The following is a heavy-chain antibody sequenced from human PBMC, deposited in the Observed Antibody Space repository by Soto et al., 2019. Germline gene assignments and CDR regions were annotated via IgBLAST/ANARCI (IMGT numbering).Heavy chain of an antibody. V-gene: IGHV3-30-3*01. J-gene: IGHJ6*02. D-gene: IGHD2-2*01. CDR3: ARDRVVVVPAAMGDYYYYGMDV. CDR1: GFTFSSYA. CDR2: ISYDGSNK. Sequence: PGGSLRLSCAASGFTFSSYAMHWVRQAPGKGLEWVAVISYDGSNKYYADSVKGRFTISRDNSKNTLYLQMNSLRAEDTAVYYCARDRVVVVPAAMGDYYYYGMDVWGQGTTVTVSS.